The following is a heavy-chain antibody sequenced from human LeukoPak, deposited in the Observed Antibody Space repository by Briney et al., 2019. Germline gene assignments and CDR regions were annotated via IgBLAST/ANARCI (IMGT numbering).Heavy chain of an antibody. CDR3: ARDRTVTSYYGMDV. J-gene: IGHJ6*02. CDR1: GFTVSSNY. V-gene: IGHV3-74*01. D-gene: IGHD2-2*01. CDR2: INTDGSGI. Sequence: GGSLRLSCAASGFTVSSNYMSWVRQAPGKGLVWVSRINTDGSGINYADSVKGRFTISRDNAKNTLNLQMNSLRAEDTAVYYCARDRTVTSYYGMDVWGQGTTVTVSS.